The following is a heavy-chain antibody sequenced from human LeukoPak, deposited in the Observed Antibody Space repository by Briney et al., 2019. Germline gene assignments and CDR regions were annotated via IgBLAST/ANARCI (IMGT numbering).Heavy chain of an antibody. CDR2: MFYRGST. D-gene: IGHD1-26*01. CDR1: GVSISTSTNY. V-gene: IGHV4-39*01. J-gene: IGHJ4*02. Sequence: SETLSLTCSVSGVSISTSTNYWAWIRQPPGKGLEWIGSMFYRGSTYYNPSLRSRVTVSVDTSKNQFSLKLSSVTASDTAIFYCARQGGWGGAASLIEFWGQGTLVTVSS. CDR3: ARQGGWGGAASLIEF.